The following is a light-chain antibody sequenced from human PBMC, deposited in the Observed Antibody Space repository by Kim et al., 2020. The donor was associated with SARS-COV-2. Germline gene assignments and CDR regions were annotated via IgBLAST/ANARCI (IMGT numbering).Light chain of an antibody. V-gene: IGLV4-69*01. CDR1: SGHSTYA. CDR3: QTWGTGIQV. Sequence: QLVLTQSPSASASLGASVKLTCTLSSGHSTYAIAWHQQQPEKGPRYLMKVNSDGSHFKGDGIPYRFSGSSSGAERYLTISGLQSEDEADYYCQTWGTGIQVFGGGTQLTVL. CDR2: VNSDGSH. J-gene: IGLJ2*01.